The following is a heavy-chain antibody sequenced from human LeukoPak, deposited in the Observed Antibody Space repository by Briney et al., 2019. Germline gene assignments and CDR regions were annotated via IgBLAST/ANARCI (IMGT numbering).Heavy chain of an antibody. Sequence: SETLSLTCAVSGGSMRSYYWSWIRRPPGKGLEYIGNIFYSGSTNYNPSLKSRVTISVDTSKNQFSLRLNSVTAADTAVYYCARGYSSSSVGSFDIWGQGTMVTVSS. V-gene: IGHV4-59*01. D-gene: IGHD6-6*01. CDR2: IFYSGST. CDR3: ARGYSSSSVGSFDI. J-gene: IGHJ3*02. CDR1: GGSMRSYY.